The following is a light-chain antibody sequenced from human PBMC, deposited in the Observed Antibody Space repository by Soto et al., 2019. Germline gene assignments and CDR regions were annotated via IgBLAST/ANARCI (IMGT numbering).Light chain of an antibody. V-gene: IGKV1-5*01. J-gene: IGKJ2*01. CDR2: DAS. CDR1: QSISTL. Sequence: DIQMTQSPSTLSASVGDRGTITCRASQSISTLLAGYQQKPGKAPKLLIYDASSWENGDPARFSGSGSGTEFNLAISSLQSDDFATYYCPPYKSPPYTFGQGTRLEIK. CDR3: PPYKSPPYT.